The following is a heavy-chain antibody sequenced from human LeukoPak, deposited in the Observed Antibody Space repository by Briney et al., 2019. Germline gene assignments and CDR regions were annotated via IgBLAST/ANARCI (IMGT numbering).Heavy chain of an antibody. V-gene: IGHV3-9*01. CDR3: AKGLVFYISGGIDY. CDR2: ISGNSGSI. J-gene: IGHJ4*02. D-gene: IGHD6-19*01. Sequence: GGSLRLSCAASGFTFDDYAMHWVRQAPGKGLEWVSGISGNSGSIGYADSVKGRFTISRDNAKNSLYLQMNSLRAEDTALYYCAKGLVFYISGGIDYWGQGTLVTVSS. CDR1: GFTFDDYA.